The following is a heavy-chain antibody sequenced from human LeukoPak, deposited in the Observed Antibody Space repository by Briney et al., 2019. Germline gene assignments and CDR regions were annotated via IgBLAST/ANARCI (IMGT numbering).Heavy chain of an antibody. V-gene: IGHV3-21*01. J-gene: IGHJ4*02. CDR1: RFSFSSYS. Sequence: GGCLRLSRAPSRFSFSSYSMYWVRQAPGEGLEWVSSISSSSSNIYYADSVKGRFTISRDNSKNSLYLQMNSLRAEDTAVYYCARHITMVRVVIIGEDYWGQGTLVTVSS. CDR2: ISSSSSNI. D-gene: IGHD3-10*01. CDR3: ARHITMVRVVIIGEDY.